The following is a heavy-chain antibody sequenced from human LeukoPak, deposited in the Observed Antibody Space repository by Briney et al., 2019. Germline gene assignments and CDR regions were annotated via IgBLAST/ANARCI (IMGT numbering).Heavy chain of an antibody. CDR2: FSSSGTSI. Sequence: GWSLRLSCAASGFSLTDYYMSWIRQAPAKGLEWVSYFSSSGTSIYYTESVKGRFTISRDNARSSLYLQMNGLRAEDTAVYYCAISDSSNYGPPDYWGQGILVTVSS. D-gene: IGHD3-22*01. V-gene: IGHV3-11*01. CDR3: AISDSSNYGPPDY. J-gene: IGHJ4*02. CDR1: GFSLTDYY.